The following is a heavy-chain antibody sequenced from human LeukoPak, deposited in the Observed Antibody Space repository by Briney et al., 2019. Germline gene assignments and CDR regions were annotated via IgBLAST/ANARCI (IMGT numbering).Heavy chain of an antibody. CDR1: GFRFSDFT. Sequence: GESLRLSCAASGFRFSDFTMTWVRQAPGKGPDWVSAIGGRGGSTYYADSLGGRFTISRDNSKDMVYLQMNSLKVEDTATYYCGKEGGAWGQGTKVTVSS. J-gene: IGHJ5*02. V-gene: IGHV3-23*01. CDR3: GKEGGA. CDR2: IGGRGGST. D-gene: IGHD3-16*01.